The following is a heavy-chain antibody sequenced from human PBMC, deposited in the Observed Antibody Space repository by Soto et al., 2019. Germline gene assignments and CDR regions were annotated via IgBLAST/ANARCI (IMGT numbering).Heavy chain of an antibody. V-gene: IGHV3-30*18. CDR3: AKLVGGVKAIGAPGDWLDP. Sequence: QVQLVESGGGVVQPGDSLRLSCAASGFMFSGYGMHWIRQAPGKGLEWVAVISHDGSEKYYGDSFKGRCTVSRDNSNNTLFLQIDSLRAEDTAVYYCAKLVGGVKAIGAPGDWLDPWGQGTLVTVSS. D-gene: IGHD3-3*01. CDR1: GFMFSGYG. J-gene: IGHJ5*02. CDR2: ISHDGSEK.